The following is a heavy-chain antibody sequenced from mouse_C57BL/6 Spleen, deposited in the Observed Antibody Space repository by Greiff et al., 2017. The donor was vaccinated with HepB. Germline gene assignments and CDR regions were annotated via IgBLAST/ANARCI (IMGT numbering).Heavy chain of an antibody. CDR2: IDPSDSET. CDR3: ATYYYGSFYAMDY. J-gene: IGHJ4*01. V-gene: IGHV1-52*01. Sequence: QVQLQHPGAELVRPGSSVKLSCKASGYTFTSYWMHWVKQRPIQGLEWIGNIDPSDSETHYNQKFKDKATLTVDKSSSTAYMQLSSLTSEDSAVYYCATYYYGSFYAMDYWGQGTSVTVSS. D-gene: IGHD1-1*01. CDR1: GYTFTSYW.